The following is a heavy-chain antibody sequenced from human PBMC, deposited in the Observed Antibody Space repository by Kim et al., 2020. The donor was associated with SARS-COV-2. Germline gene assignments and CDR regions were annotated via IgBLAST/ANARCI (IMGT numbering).Heavy chain of an antibody. CDR2: ILAEGNNK. D-gene: IGHD2-21*01. Sequence: GGSLRLSCAASGFSFSHAGMHWVRQTPGKALQWVTLILAEGNNKYYAGSVKGRFTVSRDNSKNTLYLQMNSLRVEDTALYYCARDRGYCGSGPCHSDYFDYWGQGTLVTVSS. V-gene: IGHV3-33*05. CDR1: GFSFSHAG. CDR3: ARDRGYCGSGPCHSDYFDY. J-gene: IGHJ4*02.